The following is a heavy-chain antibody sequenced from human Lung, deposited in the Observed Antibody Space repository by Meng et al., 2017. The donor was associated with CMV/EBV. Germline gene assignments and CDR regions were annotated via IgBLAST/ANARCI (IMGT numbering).Heavy chain of an antibody. V-gene: IGHV4-59*01. D-gene: IGHD2-2*01. CDR3: ARDLGYCSSTSCYYYYGMDV. Sequence: SETLSLTCTVSGGSISSYYWSWIRQPPGKGLEWIGYIYYSGSTNYNPSLKSRVTISVDTSKNQFSLKLSSVTAADTAVYYCARDLGYCSSTSCYYYYGMDVWGQGALVTVSS. J-gene: IGHJ6*02. CDR1: GGSISSYY. CDR2: IYYSGST.